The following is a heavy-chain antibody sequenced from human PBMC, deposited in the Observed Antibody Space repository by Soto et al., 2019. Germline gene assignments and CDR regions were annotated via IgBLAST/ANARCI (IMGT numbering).Heavy chain of an antibody. Sequence: GASVKVSFKASGYTFTSYDINWVRQATGQGLEWMGWMNPNSGNTGYAQKFQGRVTMTRNTSISTAYMELSSLRSEDTAVYYCARVPIAAAGTIDPWGQGTLVTVSS. CDR1: GYTFTSYD. V-gene: IGHV1-8*01. D-gene: IGHD6-13*01. CDR3: ARVPIAAAGTIDP. CDR2: MNPNSGNT. J-gene: IGHJ5*02.